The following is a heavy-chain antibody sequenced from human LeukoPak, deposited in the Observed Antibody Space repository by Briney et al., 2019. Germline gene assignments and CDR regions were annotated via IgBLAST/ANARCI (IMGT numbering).Heavy chain of an antibody. CDR3: ASRPVRSSGYYSAYYYYMDV. V-gene: IGHV4-39*06. CDR2: IYDIGST. Sequence: SETLSLTCTVSGGSISGSSYGWCWIRQPTGKGREWVGSIYDIGSTNYNPYRKIRTTISVDTAKNQFALKVSSVTAADPAVYYCASRPVRSSGYYSAYYYYMDVWGKGTTVTISS. CDR1: GGSISGSSYG. D-gene: IGHD3-22*01. J-gene: IGHJ6*03.